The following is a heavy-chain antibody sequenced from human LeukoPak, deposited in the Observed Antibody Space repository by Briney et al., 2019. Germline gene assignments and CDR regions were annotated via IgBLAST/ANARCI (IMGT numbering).Heavy chain of an antibody. J-gene: IGHJ4*02. CDR1: GYTLTELS. Sequence: ASVKVSCKVSGYTLTELSMHWVRQAPGKGLEWMGGFDPEDGETIYAQKFQGRVTMTEDTSTDTAYMELSSLRSEDTAVYYCAKGLRWFGDFYFNFFDYWGQGILVTVSS. CDR2: FDPEDGET. D-gene: IGHD3-10*01. CDR3: AKGLRWFGDFYFNFFDY. V-gene: IGHV1-24*01.